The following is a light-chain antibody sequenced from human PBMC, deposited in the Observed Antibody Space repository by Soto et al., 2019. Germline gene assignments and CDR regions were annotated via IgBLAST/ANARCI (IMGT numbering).Light chain of an antibody. J-gene: IGKJ1*01. CDR3: QQYNNWPPDRT. V-gene: IGKV3-15*01. CDR2: GAS. Sequence: EIVMTQSPATLSVSPGERATLSCRASQSVGSNLAWYQQKPGQAPRLLIYGASTRATGIPARFSGSGSGTEFTLTICSLQSEDVAIYFCQQYNNWPPDRTFGQGTKVEIK. CDR1: QSVGSN.